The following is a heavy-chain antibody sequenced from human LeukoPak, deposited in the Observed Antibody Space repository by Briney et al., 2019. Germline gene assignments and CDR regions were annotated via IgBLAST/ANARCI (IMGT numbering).Heavy chain of an antibody. CDR3: AKEESNDASGHYRHRFNY. CDR1: GFTFNSYP. J-gene: IGHJ4*02. V-gene: IGHV3-64D*06. CDR2: ISRNGGST. Sequence: GGSLRLSCSASGFTFNSYPVHWVRQAPGKGLEYVSGISRNGGSTYYADSVKGRFTISRDNSKNTLYLQMSSLRAEDTAVYYCAKEESNDASGHYRHRFNYWGQGTLVTVSS. D-gene: IGHD3-22*01.